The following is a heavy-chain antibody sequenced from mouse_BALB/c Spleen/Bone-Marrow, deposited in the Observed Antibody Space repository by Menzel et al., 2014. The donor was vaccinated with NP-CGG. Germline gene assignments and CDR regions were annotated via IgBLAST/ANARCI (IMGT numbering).Heavy chain of an antibody. CDR1: GSTFSNYA. Sequence: EVHLVESGGGLVSPGGSLELSCAASGSTFSNYAMSWVRQTPEKRLEWVATVSSGGSFTYYPDSVKGRFTISRDSAKNTLYLQMSSLRSEDTAMYYCARHGDNYVFDYWGQGTTLTVSS. CDR2: VSSGGSFT. D-gene: IGHD1-3*01. J-gene: IGHJ2*01. CDR3: ARHGDNYVFDY. V-gene: IGHV5-9-3*01.